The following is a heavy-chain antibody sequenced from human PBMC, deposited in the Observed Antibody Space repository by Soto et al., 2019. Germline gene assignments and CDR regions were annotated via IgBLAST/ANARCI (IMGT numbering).Heavy chain of an antibody. J-gene: IGHJ4*02. Sequence: GGSLRLSCAASGFTFSSYGMHWVRQAPGKGLEWVAVIWYDGSNKYYADSVKGRFTISRDNSKNTLYLQMNSLRAEDTAVYYCARDGAAMVTNPFDYWGQGTLVTVSS. CDR2: IWYDGSNK. V-gene: IGHV3-33*01. CDR3: ARDGAAMVTNPFDY. D-gene: IGHD5-18*01. CDR1: GFTFSSYG.